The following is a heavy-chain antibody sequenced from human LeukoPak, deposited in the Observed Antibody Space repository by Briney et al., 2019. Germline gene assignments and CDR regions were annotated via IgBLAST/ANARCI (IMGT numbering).Heavy chain of an antibody. CDR1: GGSFSGHY. D-gene: IGHD3-3*01. Sequence: SETLSLTCAVYGGSFSGHYWSWIRQPPGKGLEWIGEINHSGSTNYNPSLKSRVTISVDTSKNQFSLKLSSVTAADTAVYYCARGESITIFGVVNNWFDPWGQGTLVTVSS. V-gene: IGHV4-34*01. J-gene: IGHJ5*02. CDR2: INHSGST. CDR3: ARGESITIFGVVNNWFDP.